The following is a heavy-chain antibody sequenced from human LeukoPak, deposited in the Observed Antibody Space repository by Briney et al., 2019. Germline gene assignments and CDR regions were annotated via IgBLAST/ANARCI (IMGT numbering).Heavy chain of an antibody. D-gene: IGHD3-3*01. CDR1: GYTFTSYD. CDR3: ARVRSRITIFGVVSKYGMDV. J-gene: IGHJ6*02. CDR2: MSPNSGDT. Sequence: VSVKVSCKASGYTFTSYDFNWVRQATGQRPEWMGWMSPNSGDTGYAQKFQDRVTMTRNTSISTAYMELSSLRSDDTAVYYCARVRSRITIFGVVSKYGMDVWGQGTTVTVSS. V-gene: IGHV1-8*01.